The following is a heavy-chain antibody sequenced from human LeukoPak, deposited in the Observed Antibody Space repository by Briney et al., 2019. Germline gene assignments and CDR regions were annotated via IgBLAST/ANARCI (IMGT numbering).Heavy chain of an antibody. Sequence: PSETLSLTCTVSGGSISSYYWSWIRQPPGKGLEWIGSIYYSGSTYYNPSLKNRVTISVDKSKNQFSLKLSSVTAADTAVYYCAVTYYYDSRRYYYGMDVWGQGTTVTVSS. CDR3: AVTYYYDSRRYYYGMDV. D-gene: IGHD3-22*01. CDR1: GGSISSYY. J-gene: IGHJ6*02. CDR2: IYYSGST. V-gene: IGHV4-59*04.